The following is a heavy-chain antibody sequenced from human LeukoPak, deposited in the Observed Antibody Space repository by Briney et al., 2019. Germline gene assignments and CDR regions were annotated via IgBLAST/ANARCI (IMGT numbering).Heavy chain of an antibody. CDR1: GGSMSNYY. D-gene: IGHD3-9*01. CDR2: IYYSGST. CDR3: ARKVHYDILTGYPTGHFDY. J-gene: IGHJ4*02. Sequence: SETLSLTCTVSGGSMSNYYWTWIRQPPGKGLEWLGYIYYSGSTDYSPSLKSRVTISVDTSKNQFSLNLRSVTAADTAVYYCARKVHYDILTGYPTGHFDYWGQGTLVTVSS. V-gene: IGHV4-59*01.